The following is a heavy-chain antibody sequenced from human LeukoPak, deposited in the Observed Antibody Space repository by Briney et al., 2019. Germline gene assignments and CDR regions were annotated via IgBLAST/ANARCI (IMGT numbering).Heavy chain of an antibody. CDR1: GFTFSNAW. V-gene: IGHV3-15*01. CDR3: TTEYGDWPPKKGFDY. D-gene: IGHD4-17*01. J-gene: IGHJ4*02. Sequence: GGSLRLSCAASGFTFSNAWMSWVRQAPGKGLEWVGRIKSKTDGGTTDYAAPVKGRFTISRDDSKNTLYLQMNSLKTEDTAVYYCTTEYGDWPPKKGFDYWGQGTLVTVSS. CDR2: IKSKTDGGTT.